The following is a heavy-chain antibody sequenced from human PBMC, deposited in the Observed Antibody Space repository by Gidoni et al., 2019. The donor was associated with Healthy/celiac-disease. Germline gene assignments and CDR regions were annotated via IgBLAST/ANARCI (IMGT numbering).Heavy chain of an antibody. Sequence: EVQLFESGGGLVQPGGSLRLSCGASVFPFSIYAMCWVRQAPGKGLEWVSAISGSGGSTYYADSVKGRFTISRDNSKNTLYLQMNSLRAEDTAVYYCAKSWVGGKPYYVDYWGQGTLVTVSS. CDR3: AKSWVGGKPYYVDY. CDR2: ISGSGGST. V-gene: IGHV3-23*01. D-gene: IGHD2-15*01. J-gene: IGHJ4*02. CDR1: VFPFSIYA.